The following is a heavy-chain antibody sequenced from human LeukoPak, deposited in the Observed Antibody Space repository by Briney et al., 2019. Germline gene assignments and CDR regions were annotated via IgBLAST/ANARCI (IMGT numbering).Heavy chain of an antibody. J-gene: IGHJ3*02. CDR2: ISYSGSI. Sequence: SETLSLTCTVSGGSISGYYWSWIRQSPGKGLEWIGGISYSGSIKYNPSLQSQVTISLDTSKKQFSLNLSSVTAADTALYYCARDSDAWNAYDIWGQGTMVTVSS. V-gene: IGHV4-59*01. CDR3: ARDSDAWNAYDI. CDR1: GGSISGYY. D-gene: IGHD3-16*01.